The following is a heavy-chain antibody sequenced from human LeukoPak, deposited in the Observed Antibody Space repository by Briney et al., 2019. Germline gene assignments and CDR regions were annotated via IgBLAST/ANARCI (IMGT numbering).Heavy chain of an antibody. J-gene: IGHJ6*02. CDR3: ARNLLTVTTDYYGMDV. Sequence: GGSLRLSCAASGFTVSSNYMSWVRQAPGKGLERVSVIYSGGSTYYADSVKGRFTISRDNSKNTLYLQMNSLRAEDTAVYYCARNLLTVTTDYYGMDVWGQGTTVTVSS. CDR2: IYSGGST. CDR1: GFTVSSNY. V-gene: IGHV3-53*01. D-gene: IGHD4-17*01.